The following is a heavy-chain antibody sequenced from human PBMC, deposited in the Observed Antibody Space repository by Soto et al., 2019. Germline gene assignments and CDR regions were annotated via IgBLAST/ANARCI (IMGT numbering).Heavy chain of an antibody. V-gene: IGHV1-3*01. CDR2: INAGNGNT. CDR1: GYTFTSYA. D-gene: IGHD6-13*01. Sequence: ASVKVSCKASGYTFTSYAMHWVRQAPGQRLEWMGWINAGNGNTKYSQKFQGRVTITRDTSASTAYMELSSLRSEDTAVYYCARCAEISIAAAGTNSYYYYYMDVWGKGTTVTVSS. J-gene: IGHJ6*03. CDR3: ARCAEISIAAAGTNSYYYYYMDV.